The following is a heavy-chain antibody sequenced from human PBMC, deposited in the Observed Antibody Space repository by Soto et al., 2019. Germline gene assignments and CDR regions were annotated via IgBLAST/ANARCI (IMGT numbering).Heavy chain of an antibody. J-gene: IGHJ6*02. Sequence: ASVKVSCKASGYTFTSYDINWVRQAPGQGLEWMGWINPNSGGTNYAQKFQGRVTMTRDTSISTAYMELSRLRSDDTAVYYCAREKGSSWPHYYYYYGMDVWGQGTTVTVSS. V-gene: IGHV1-2*02. CDR2: INPNSGGT. CDR3: AREKGSSWPHYYYYYGMDV. D-gene: IGHD6-13*01. CDR1: GYTFTSYD.